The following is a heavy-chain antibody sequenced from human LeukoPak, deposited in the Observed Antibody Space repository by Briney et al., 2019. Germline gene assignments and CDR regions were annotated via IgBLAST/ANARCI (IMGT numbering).Heavy chain of an antibody. CDR2: ISAYNGNT. D-gene: IGHD6-13*01. CDR3: ARATIAAAGLPS. V-gene: IGHV1-18*01. Sequence: ASVKVSCKASGYTFTSYGISWVRQAPGQGLEWMGWISAYNGNTNYAQKLQGRVTITTDTSRSTAYMALRSLRSDDTAVYYCARATIAAAGLPSWGQGTLVTVSS. J-gene: IGHJ4*02. CDR1: GYTFTSYG.